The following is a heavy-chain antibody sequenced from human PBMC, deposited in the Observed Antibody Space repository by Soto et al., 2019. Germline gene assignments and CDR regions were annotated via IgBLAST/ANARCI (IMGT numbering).Heavy chain of an antibody. J-gene: IGHJ4*02. Sequence: SETLSLTCAVYGGSFSGYYWSWIRQPPGKGLEWIGEINHSGSTNYNPSLKSRVTISVDTSKNQFSLKLSSVTAADTAVYYCARSPSLPNYYGSGNSDYWGQGTLVTVSS. CDR2: INHSGST. D-gene: IGHD3-10*01. CDR3: ARSPSLPNYYGSGNSDY. V-gene: IGHV4-34*01. CDR1: GGSFSGYY.